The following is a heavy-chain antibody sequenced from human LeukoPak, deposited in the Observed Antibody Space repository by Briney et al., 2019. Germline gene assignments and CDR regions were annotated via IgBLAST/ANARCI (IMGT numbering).Heavy chain of an antibody. CDR2: ISSTNYYI. CDR3: ARADYEGYLTY. CDR1: GFTFSNYG. Sequence: GGSLRLSCTASGFTFSNYGMHWVRQAPGKGLEWVSSISSTNYYIYYGDSVKGRFTISRDDTKSSLYLQMNSLRAEDTAVYYCARADYEGYLTYWGQGILVTVSS. V-gene: IGHV3-21*01. D-gene: IGHD3-22*01. J-gene: IGHJ4*02.